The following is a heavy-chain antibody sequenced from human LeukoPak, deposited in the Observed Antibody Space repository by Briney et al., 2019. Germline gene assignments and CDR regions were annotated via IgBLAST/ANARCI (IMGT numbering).Heavy chain of an antibody. CDR1: GYTLTELS. CDR2: FDPEDGET. V-gene: IGHV1-24*01. CDR3: ATFFSRGSYFDY. Sequence: VASVKVSCKVSGYTLTELSMRWVRQAPGKGLEWMGGFDPEDGETIYAQKFQGRVTMTEDTSTDTAYMELSSLRSEDTAVYYCATFFSRGSYFDYWGQGTLVTVSS. J-gene: IGHJ4*02. D-gene: IGHD1-26*01.